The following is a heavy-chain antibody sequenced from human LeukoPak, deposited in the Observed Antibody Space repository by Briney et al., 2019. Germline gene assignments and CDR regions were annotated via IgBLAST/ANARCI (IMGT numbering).Heavy chain of an antibody. CDR1: GGSFSGYY. D-gene: IGHD4-17*01. V-gene: IGHV4-34*01. Sequence: SETLSLTCAAYGGSFSGYYWSWIRQPPGKGLEWIGGINHSGSTNYNPSLKSRVTISVDTSKNQFSLKLSSVTAADTAVYYCARRGRLRQFDDWGQGTLVTVSS. CDR2: INHSGST. CDR3: ARRGRLRQFDD. J-gene: IGHJ4*02.